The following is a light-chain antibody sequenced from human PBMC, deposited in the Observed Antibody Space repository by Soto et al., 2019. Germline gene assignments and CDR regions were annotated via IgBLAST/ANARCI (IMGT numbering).Light chain of an antibody. J-gene: IGKJ1*01. CDR2: DVS. V-gene: IGKV3-20*01. CDR3: QQYGSSPT. CDR1: QSVSSNY. Sequence: EIVLTQSPGTLSLSPGERATLSCRSSQSVSSNYLAWYQQKPDQPPRLVIYDVSGRATGIPDRFSGSGSGTDFTLTISRLEPEDFAVYYCQQYGSSPTFGQGTKVEIK.